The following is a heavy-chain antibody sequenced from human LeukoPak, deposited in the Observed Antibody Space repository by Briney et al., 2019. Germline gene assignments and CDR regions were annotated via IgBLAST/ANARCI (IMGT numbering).Heavy chain of an antibody. J-gene: IGHJ4*02. CDR2: IIPIFGTT. CDR3: ARGRELLYYFDY. V-gene: IGHV1-69*13. Sequence: SVKVSCKASGGTFSSYAISWVRPAPGQGLEWMGGIIPIFGTTNYAQKFQGRVTITADESTSTAYMELSGLRSEDTAVYYCARGRELLYYFDYWGQGTLVTVSS. CDR1: GGTFSSYA. D-gene: IGHD1-26*01.